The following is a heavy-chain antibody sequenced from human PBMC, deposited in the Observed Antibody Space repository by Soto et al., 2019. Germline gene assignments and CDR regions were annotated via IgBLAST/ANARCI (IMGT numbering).Heavy chain of an antibody. CDR3: ARGRGRLWSVLRWFDP. CDR2: INHSGST. J-gene: IGHJ5*02. CDR1: GGSFSGYY. V-gene: IGHV4-34*01. Sequence: QVQLQQWGAGLLKPSETLSLTCAVYGGSFSGYYWSWIRQPPGRGLEWIGEINHSGSTNYNPSLKIRVTISVDTSKHQFSLKQSSVTAADTAVYYCARGRGRLWSVLRWFDPWGQRTLVSVSS. D-gene: IGHD2-21*01.